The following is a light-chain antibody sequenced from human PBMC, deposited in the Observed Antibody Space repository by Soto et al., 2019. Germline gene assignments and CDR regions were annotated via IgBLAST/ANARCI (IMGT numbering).Light chain of an antibody. CDR2: GVS. Sequence: EIVMTQSPGTLSVSPGERATLSCRASQSVSVNLAWYQQKTGQAPRLLIYGVSTRATGIPARFSGSESGTDFTLTISSLQPEDFATYYCQQSYSTAITFGQGTRLEIK. J-gene: IGKJ5*01. V-gene: IGKV3-15*01. CDR1: QSVSVN. CDR3: QQSYSTAIT.